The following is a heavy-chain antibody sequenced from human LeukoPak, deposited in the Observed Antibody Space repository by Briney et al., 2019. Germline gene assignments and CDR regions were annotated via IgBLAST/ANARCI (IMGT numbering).Heavy chain of an antibody. CDR1: GFTFSSYA. V-gene: IGHV3-23*01. Sequence: PGGSLRLSCAASGFTFSSYAMSWVRQAPGKGLEWVSTITGSGASTYYADSVQGRFTISRDNSKNTLSLHMNSLSVEDTAVYYCAKRITIFGVIIPTEVFDYWGQGTLVTVSS. CDR2: ITGSGAST. CDR3: AKRITIFGVIIPTEVFDY. J-gene: IGHJ4*02. D-gene: IGHD3-3*01.